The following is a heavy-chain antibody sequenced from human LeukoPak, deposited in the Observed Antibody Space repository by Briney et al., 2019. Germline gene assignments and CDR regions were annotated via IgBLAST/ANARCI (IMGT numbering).Heavy chain of an antibody. J-gene: IGHJ1*01. D-gene: IGHD2-21*01. V-gene: IGHV1-46*01. Sequence: EASVKVSCKASGYTVTNYYMHWVRQAPGQGLEWMGIINPSGGSTNYAQKFQGRVTMTRDTSTSTVYMELSSLRSEDTAVYYCARDESISILWWWGQGTLVTVSS. CDR1: GYTVTNYY. CDR2: INPSGGST. CDR3: ARDESISILWW.